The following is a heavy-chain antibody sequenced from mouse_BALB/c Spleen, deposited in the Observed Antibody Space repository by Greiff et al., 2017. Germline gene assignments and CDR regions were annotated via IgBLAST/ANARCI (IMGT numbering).Heavy chain of an antibody. CDR3: ARDDGYYLYAMDY. J-gene: IGHJ4*01. CDR2: IWGDGST. Sequence: QVQLQQSGPGLVAPSQSLSITCTVSGFSLTGYGVNWVRQPPGKGLEWLGMIWGDGSTDYNSALKSRLSISKDNSKSQVFLKMNSLQTDDTARYDCARDDGYYLYAMDYWGQGTSVTVSS. D-gene: IGHD2-3*01. CDR1: GFSLTGYG. V-gene: IGHV2-6-7*01.